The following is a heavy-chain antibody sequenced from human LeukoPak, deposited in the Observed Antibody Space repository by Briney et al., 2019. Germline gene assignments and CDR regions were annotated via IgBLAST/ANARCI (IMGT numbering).Heavy chain of an antibody. Sequence: SETLSLTCTVSGGSIGPYYWSWIRQPPGKGLEWIGYIYYSGSTDYNPSLKSRVTISVDTSKNQFSLKLSSVTAADTAVYYCARSSTSYYYDSSGYFSPWGQGTLATVSP. CDR2: IYYSGST. D-gene: IGHD3-22*01. CDR3: ARSSTSYYYDSSGYFSP. J-gene: IGHJ5*02. CDR1: GGSIGPYY. V-gene: IGHV4-59*08.